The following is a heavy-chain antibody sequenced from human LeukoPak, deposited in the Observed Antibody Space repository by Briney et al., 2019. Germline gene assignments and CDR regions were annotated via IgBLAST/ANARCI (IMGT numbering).Heavy chain of an antibody. CDR1: GFTFSSYS. J-gene: IGHJ4*02. V-gene: IGHV3-21*01. Sequence: GGSLRLSCAAAGFTFSSYSMNWVRQAPGKGLEWVSSISSCSSYIYYADSVKGRFTISRDNAKNSLYLQMNSLRAEDTAVYYCARDLWYYDFWSGYRDYWGQGTLVTVSS. CDR3: ARDLWYYDFWSGYRDY. CDR2: ISSCSSYI. D-gene: IGHD3-3*01.